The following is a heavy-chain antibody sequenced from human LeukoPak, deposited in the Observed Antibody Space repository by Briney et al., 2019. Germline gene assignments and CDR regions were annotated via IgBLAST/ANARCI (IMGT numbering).Heavy chain of an antibody. CDR3: ARGMQFRRGWYVWSY. CDR1: GYTFTSYD. Sequence: GASVTVSCKASGYTFTSYDINWVRQATGQGLEWMGWMNPNSGNTGYAQKFQGRVTMTRNTSISTAYMELSSLRSEDTAVYYCARGMQFRRGWYVWSYWGQGTLVTVSS. J-gene: IGHJ4*02. CDR2: MNPNSGNT. D-gene: IGHD6-19*01. V-gene: IGHV1-8*01.